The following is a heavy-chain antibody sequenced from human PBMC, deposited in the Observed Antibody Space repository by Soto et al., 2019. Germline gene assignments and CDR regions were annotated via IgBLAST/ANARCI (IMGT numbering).Heavy chain of an antibody. CDR2: ISSSSSYI. CDR1: GFTFSSYS. D-gene: IGHD3-3*01. CDR3: ARDLEYYDFWSGYYGGPGLGVY. V-gene: IGHV3-21*01. J-gene: IGHJ4*02. Sequence: EVQLVESGGGLVKPGGSLRLSCAASGFTFSSYSMNWVRQAPWKGLEWVSSISSSSSYIYYADSVKGRFTIPRDNAKNALYLQMNSLRAEDTAVYYWARDLEYYDFWSGYYGGPGLGVYWGQGTLVTVSS.